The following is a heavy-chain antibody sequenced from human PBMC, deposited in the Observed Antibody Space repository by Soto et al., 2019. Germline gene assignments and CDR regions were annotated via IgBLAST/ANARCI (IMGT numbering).Heavy chain of an antibody. J-gene: IGHJ3*02. D-gene: IGHD4-17*01. V-gene: IGHV3-21*01. CDR2: ISSSSYI. CDR1: GFTFSSYS. Sequence: GGSLRLSCAASGFTFSSYSMNWVRQAPGKGLEWVSSISSSSYIYYADSVKGRFTISRDNAKNSLYLQMNSLRAEDTAVYYCARDEEAHDYGDYEAAFDIWGQGTMVTVSS. CDR3: ARDEEAHDYGDYEAAFDI.